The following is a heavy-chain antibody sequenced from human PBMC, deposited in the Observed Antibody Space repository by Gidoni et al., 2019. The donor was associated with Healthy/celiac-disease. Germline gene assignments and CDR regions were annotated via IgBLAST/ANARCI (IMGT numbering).Heavy chain of an antibody. V-gene: IGHV5-51*01. CDR3: AGVNIVVVPAAEPYYYGMDV. Sequence: EVQLVQSGAEVKKPGESLKISCKGSGYSFTSYWIGWVRQMPGKGLEWMGIIYPGDSDTRYSPSFQCQVTISAAKSISTAYLQWSSLKASDTAMYYCAGVNIVVVPAAEPYYYGMDVWGQGTTVTVSS. J-gene: IGHJ6*02. CDR2: IYPGDSDT. D-gene: IGHD2-2*01. CDR1: GYSFTSYW.